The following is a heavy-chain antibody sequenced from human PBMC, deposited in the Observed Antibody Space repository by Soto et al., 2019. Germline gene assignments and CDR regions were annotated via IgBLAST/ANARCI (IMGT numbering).Heavy chain of an antibody. V-gene: IGHV4-31*03. CDR2: IYYSGST. CDR1: GGSISSGGYY. J-gene: IGHJ4*02. CDR3: ARGGQLAVYFDY. D-gene: IGHD6-6*01. Sequence: SETLSLTCTVSGGSISSGGYYWSWIRQHPGKGLEWIGYIYYSGSTYYNPSLKSRVTISVDTSKNQFSLKLSSVTAADTAVYYCARGGQLAVYFDYWGQGTLVTVSS.